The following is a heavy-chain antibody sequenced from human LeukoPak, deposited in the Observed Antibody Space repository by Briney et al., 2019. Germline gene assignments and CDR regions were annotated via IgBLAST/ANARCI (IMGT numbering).Heavy chain of an antibody. J-gene: IGHJ6*02. Sequence: GGSLRLSCADSGFIFSSYSMSWVRQAPGKGLEWVSVITGSGKNTYYADSVKGRFTISKDNSKNTVYLQMNDLRVDDTAVYYCAKAASCSWPSYQYGMDVWGQGTTVTVSS. CDR2: ITGSGKNT. D-gene: IGHD2-15*01. CDR1: GFIFSSYS. V-gene: IGHV3-23*01. CDR3: AKAASCSWPSYQYGMDV.